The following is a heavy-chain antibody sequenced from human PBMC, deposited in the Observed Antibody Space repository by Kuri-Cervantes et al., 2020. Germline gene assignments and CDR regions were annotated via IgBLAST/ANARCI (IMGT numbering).Heavy chain of an antibody. J-gene: IGHJ4*02. Sequence: SETLSLTCTVSGGSISSSSYYWGWIRQPPGKGLEWIGSIYHSGSTYYNPSLKSRVTISVDTSKNQFSLKLSSVTAADTAVYYCARYSGGVQFDYWGQGTLVTVSS. CDR2: IYHSGST. CDR1: GGSISSSSYY. D-gene: IGHD2-15*01. V-gene: IGHV4-39*07. CDR3: ARYSGGVQFDY.